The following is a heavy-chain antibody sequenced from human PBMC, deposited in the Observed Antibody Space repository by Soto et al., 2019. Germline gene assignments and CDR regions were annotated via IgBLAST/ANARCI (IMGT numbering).Heavy chain of an antibody. CDR2: INPNSGGT. CDR1: GYTFTGYY. V-gene: IGHV1-2*04. D-gene: IGHD6-6*01. CDR3: ARRVGRVFFDSSSSGMDV. J-gene: IGHJ6*02. Sequence: ASVKVSCKASGYTFTGYYMHWVRQAPGQGLEWMGWINPNSGGTNYAQKFQGWVTMTRDTSISTAYMELSRLRSDDTAVYYCARRVGRVFFDSSSSGMDVWGQGTTVTSP.